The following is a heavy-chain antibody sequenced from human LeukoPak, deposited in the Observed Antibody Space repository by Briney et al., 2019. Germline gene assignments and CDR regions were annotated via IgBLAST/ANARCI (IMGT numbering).Heavy chain of an antibody. V-gene: IGHV3-23*01. CDR3: AKGRIAVALGAGAQINWFDP. D-gene: IGHD6-19*01. CDR2: ISGSGGST. J-gene: IGHJ5*02. CDR1: GFTFSSYA. Sequence: GGSLRLSCAASGFTFSSYAMSWVRQAPGKGLEWVSAISGSGGSTYYADSVKGRFTISRDNSKNTLYLQMNSLRAEDTAVYYCAKGRIAVALGAGAQINWFDPWGQGTLVTVSP.